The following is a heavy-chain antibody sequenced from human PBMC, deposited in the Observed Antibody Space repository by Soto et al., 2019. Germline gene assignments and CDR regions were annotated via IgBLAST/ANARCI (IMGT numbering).Heavy chain of an antibody. J-gene: IGHJ3*02. V-gene: IGHV3-13*04. Sequence: GGSLRLSCAASGFTFSSHDMHWVRQGSGKGLEWVSSIASTGDPYYPGSVKGRFTISRENAKNSLYLHINSLTIGDTAVYYCAREGTGGGFDIWGQGTLVTVSS. CDR1: GFTFSSHD. D-gene: IGHD1-1*01. CDR2: IASTGDP. CDR3: AREGTGGGFDI.